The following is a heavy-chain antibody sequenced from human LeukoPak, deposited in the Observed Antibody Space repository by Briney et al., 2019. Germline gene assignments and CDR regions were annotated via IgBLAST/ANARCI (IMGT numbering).Heavy chain of an antibody. D-gene: IGHD2-2*01. V-gene: IGHV4-59*01. J-gene: IGHJ3*02. CDR1: GGSISSYY. CDR2: IYYSGST. Sequence: SETLSLTCIVSGGSISSYYWSWIRQPPGRGLEWIGYIYYSGSTNYNPSLKSRVTISVDTPKNQFSLKLSSVTAADTAVYYCARDIDDCSTSCQGDAFDIWGQGTMVTVSS. CDR3: ARDIDDCSTSCQGDAFDI.